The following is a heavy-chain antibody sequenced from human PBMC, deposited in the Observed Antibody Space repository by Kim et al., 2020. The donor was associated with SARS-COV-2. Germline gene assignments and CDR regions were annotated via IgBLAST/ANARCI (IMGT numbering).Heavy chain of an antibody. Sequence: SETLSLTCSVSGGSISTDRYYWGWIRQPPGKSLEWIGSVFHTGNTYYNPSLKSRVTILVDASKNQFFLNMMSVTAADTAVYFCARSWLYSQGFDLWGQGT. J-gene: IGHJ4*03. D-gene: IGHD2-21*01. CDR1: GGSISTDRYY. V-gene: IGHV4-39*01. CDR3: ARSWLYSQGFDL. CDR2: VFHTGNT.